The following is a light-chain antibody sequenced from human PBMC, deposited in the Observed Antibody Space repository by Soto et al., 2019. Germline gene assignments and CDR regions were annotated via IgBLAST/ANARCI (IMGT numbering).Light chain of an antibody. J-gene: IGKJ5*01. CDR1: ESSSSN. V-gene: IGKV3-15*01. Sequence: VIAQFPSTLTQPPGEGAPLSCRASESSSSNLAWYQWRPGQAPRLLIYGASTRATVAPGRFRGSGSGTEFTLTISSLRSEHFAVYYCQLRNNWPPSITFGQGTRLDIK. CDR3: QLRNNWPPSIT. CDR2: GAS.